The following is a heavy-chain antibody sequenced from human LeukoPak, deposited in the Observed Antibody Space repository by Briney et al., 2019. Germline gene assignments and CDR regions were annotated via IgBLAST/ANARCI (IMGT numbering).Heavy chain of an antibody. Sequence: GGSLRLSCGASGFTFRDYWMSWVRQAPGKGLEWVANIQSDGNEKNYIDSVQGRFTISRDNAKTSLYLQMNSLRAEDSAVYYCARDSTVATYYGVDVWGQGTTVTVSS. D-gene: IGHD6-19*01. J-gene: IGHJ6*02. V-gene: IGHV3-7*01. CDR3: ARDSTVATYYGVDV. CDR1: GFTFRDYW. CDR2: IQSDGNEK.